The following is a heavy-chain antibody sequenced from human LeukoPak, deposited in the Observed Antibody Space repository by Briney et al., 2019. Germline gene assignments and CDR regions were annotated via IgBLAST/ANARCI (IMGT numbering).Heavy chain of an antibody. D-gene: IGHD3-22*01. J-gene: IGHJ4*02. V-gene: IGHV4-34*01. CDR2: INHSGST. Sequence: SETLSLTCAVYGVSFSGYYWSWIRQPPGKGLEWIGEINHSGSTNYNPSLKSRVTISVDTSKNQFSLKLSSVTAADTAVYYCARGVTMIVVVKYDYWGQGTLVTVSS. CDR3: ARGVTMIVVVKYDY. CDR1: GVSFSGYY.